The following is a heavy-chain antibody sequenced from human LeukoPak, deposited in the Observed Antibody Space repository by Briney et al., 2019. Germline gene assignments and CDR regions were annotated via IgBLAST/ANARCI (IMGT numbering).Heavy chain of an antibody. CDR1: GGTFSSYA. J-gene: IGHJ6*03. CDR3: ARVRYGGSTIYYYYMDV. D-gene: IGHD4-17*01. V-gene: IGHV1-69*05. Sequence: SVTVSCKASGGTFSSYAISWVRQAPGQGLEWMGGIIPIFGTANYAQKFQGRVTITTDESTSTAYMELSSLRSEDTAVYYCARVRYGGSTIYYYYMDVWGKGTTVTVSS. CDR2: IIPIFGTA.